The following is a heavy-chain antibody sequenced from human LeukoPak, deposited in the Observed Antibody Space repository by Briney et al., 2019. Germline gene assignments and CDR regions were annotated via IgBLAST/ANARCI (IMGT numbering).Heavy chain of an antibody. J-gene: IGHJ4*02. CDR2: FDPGDGET. CDR3: ATRLRFGGNLNFDY. V-gene: IGHV1-24*01. D-gene: IGHD4-23*01. Sequence: ASVKVSCTVSGYTLTELSMHWVRQAPGKGLEWMGGFDPGDGETIYAQKFQGRVTMTEDTSTDTAYMELSSLRSEDTAVYYCATRLRFGGNLNFDYWGQGTLVTVSS. CDR1: GYTLTELS.